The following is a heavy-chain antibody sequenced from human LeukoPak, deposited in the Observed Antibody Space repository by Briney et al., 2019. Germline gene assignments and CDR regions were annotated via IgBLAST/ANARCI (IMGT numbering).Heavy chain of an antibody. CDR3: ATDLLDS. V-gene: IGHV3-15*01. Sequence: GGSLRLSCAASGFTFSNAWMSWVRQAPGKGLEWVGRIKRKGDDGTADYAAPVKGRFTISRDDSKSTVSLQMASLKTEDTAVYYCATDLLDSWGRGTLVIVSA. CDR1: GFTFSNAW. CDR2: IKRKGDDGTA. J-gene: IGHJ5*01.